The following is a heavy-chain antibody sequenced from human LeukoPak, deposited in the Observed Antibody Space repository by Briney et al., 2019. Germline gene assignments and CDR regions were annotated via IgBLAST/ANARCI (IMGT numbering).Heavy chain of an antibody. CDR2: IYYSGST. V-gene: IGHV4-30-4*01. CDR1: GDSISSADYS. CDR3: ARVHSPKNSYGPQYYFDY. D-gene: IGHD5-18*01. Sequence: SQTLSLTCTVTGDSISSADYSWSWIRQPPGKGLEWIGYIYYSGSTYYNPSLKSRVTISVDTSKNHFSLKLSSVTAADTAVYYCARVHSPKNSYGPQYYFDYWGQGTLVTVSS. J-gene: IGHJ4*02.